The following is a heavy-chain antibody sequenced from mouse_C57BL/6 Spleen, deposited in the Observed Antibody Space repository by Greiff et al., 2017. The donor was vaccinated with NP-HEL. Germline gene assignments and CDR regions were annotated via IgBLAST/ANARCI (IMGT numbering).Heavy chain of an antibody. D-gene: IGHD1-1*01. Sequence: VQGVESGAELVKPGASVKLSCKASGYTFTEYTIHWVKQRSGQGLEWIGWFYPGSGSIKYNEKFKDKATLTADKSSSTVYMELSRLTSEDSAVYFCARHEASYYGSSPRFAYWGQGTLVTVSA. CDR3: ARHEASYYGSSPRFAY. V-gene: IGHV1-62-2*01. CDR1: GYTFTEYT. CDR2: FYPGSGSI. J-gene: IGHJ3*01.